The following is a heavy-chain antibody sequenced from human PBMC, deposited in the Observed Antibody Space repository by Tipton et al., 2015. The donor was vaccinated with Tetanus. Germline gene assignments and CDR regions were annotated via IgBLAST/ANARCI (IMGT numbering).Heavy chain of an antibody. CDR3: AAEGTVTFLLDAFDI. CDR1: GGTFSSYA. V-gene: IGHV1-69*01. D-gene: IGHD4-17*01. Sequence: QLVQSGAEVKKPGSSVKVSCKASGGTFSSYAISWVRRAPGQGLEWMGGIIPIFGTANYAQKFQGRVTITADESTSTASMGLSSLRSEDTAVYYCAAEGTVTFLLDAFDIWGQGTMVTVSS. J-gene: IGHJ3*02. CDR2: IIPIFGTA.